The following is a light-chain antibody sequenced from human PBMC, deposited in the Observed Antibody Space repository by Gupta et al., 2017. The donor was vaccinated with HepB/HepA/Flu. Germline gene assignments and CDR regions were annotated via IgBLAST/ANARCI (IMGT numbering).Light chain of an antibody. Sequence: DIVMTQSPDSLTVSLGERATVNCKSSQSVLYSSNNKNFLAWYQQKRGQPPKLLINWASTRESGFPDRFNASGSGTDFTLTITNLQAEDVAVYYCQQFFNTPLTFGGGTKVEIK. CDR3: QQFFNTPLT. J-gene: IGKJ4*01. V-gene: IGKV4-1*01. CDR2: WAS. CDR1: QSVLYSSNNKNF.